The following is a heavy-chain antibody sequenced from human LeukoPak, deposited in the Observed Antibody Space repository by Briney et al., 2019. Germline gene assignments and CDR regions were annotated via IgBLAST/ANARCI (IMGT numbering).Heavy chain of an antibody. J-gene: IGHJ1*01. D-gene: IGHD2-2*02. CDR2: ISGSGGST. Sequence: GGSLRLSCAASGFTFSSYAMSWVRQAPGKGLEWVSAISGSGGSTYYADSVKGRFTISRDNSKNTLYLQMNSLRAEDTAVYYCARGLVVPAAIPEYFQHWGQGTLVTVSS. CDR1: GFTFSSYA. V-gene: IGHV3-23*01. CDR3: ARGLVVPAAIPEYFQH.